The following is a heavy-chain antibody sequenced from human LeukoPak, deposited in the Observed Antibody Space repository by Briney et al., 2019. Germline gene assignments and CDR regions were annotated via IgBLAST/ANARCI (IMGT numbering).Heavy chain of an antibody. CDR1: GFTFSGSA. J-gene: IGHJ4*02. D-gene: IGHD3-22*01. CDR3: TRSTSDSSSSRFDY. CDR2: IRSKANSYAT. Sequence: PGGSLRLSCAVPGFTFSGSAMHWVRQASGKGLEWVGRIRSKANSYATAYAASVKGKFTISRDDSKNTAYLQMNSLKAEDTAVYYCTRSTSDSSSSRFDYWGQGTLVTVSS. V-gene: IGHV3-73*01.